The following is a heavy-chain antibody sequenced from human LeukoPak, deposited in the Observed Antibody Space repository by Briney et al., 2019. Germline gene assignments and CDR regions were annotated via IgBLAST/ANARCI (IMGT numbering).Heavy chain of an antibody. J-gene: IGHJ4*02. CDR3: ARRKDVVAAAYYFDY. CDR2: IYPGDSDT. CDR1: GYSFTSYW. D-gene: IGHD5-12*01. V-gene: IGHV5-51*01. Sequence: GESLKISCKGSGYSFTSYWIGWVRQMPGKGLGWMGIIYPGDSDTSYSPSFKGQGTISADKSTSTAYLQWSSLKASDTAMYYCARRKDVVAAAYYFDYWGQGTLVTVSS.